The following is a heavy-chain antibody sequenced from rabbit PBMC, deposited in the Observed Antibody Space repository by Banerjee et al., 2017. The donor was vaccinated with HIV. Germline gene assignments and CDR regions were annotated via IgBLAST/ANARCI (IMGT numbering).Heavy chain of an antibody. Sequence: QEQLVESGGGLVQPEGSLTLTCTASGFSFSSAYDMCWVRQAPGKGLEWIGYISTGDGSTWYASWAKGRFTISKTSSTTVTLQMASLTAADTATYFCARNFYFDLWGPGTLVTVS. CDR2: ISTGDGST. J-gene: IGHJ4*01. CDR1: GFSFSSAYD. CDR3: ARNFYFDL. V-gene: IGHV1S45*01.